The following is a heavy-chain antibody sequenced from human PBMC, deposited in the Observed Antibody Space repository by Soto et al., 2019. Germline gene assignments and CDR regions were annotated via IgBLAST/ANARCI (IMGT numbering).Heavy chain of an antibody. D-gene: IGHD2-15*01. CDR3: ARGIRNYYGMDV. CDR1: GFTFSNYW. Sequence: EVQLVESGGGLVQPGGSLRHSCGASGFTFSNYWMHWVRQAPGKGLVWVSGINTDGSTIAYADSVRGRLTLSRDNAKNTVDLQMNSLRGEDTAVYYCARGIRNYYGMDVWGQGTTVTVSS. V-gene: IGHV3-74*01. CDR2: INTDGSTI. J-gene: IGHJ6*02.